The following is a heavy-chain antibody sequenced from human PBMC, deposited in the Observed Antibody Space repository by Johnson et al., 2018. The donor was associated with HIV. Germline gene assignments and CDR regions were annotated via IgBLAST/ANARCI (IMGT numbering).Heavy chain of an antibody. V-gene: IGHV3-9*01. CDR2: ISWNSGSI. CDR3: ARGGLLWFGHPAD. CDR1: GFTFDDYA. D-gene: IGHD3-10*01. Sequence: VQLVESGGGLVQPGRSLRLSCAASGFTFDDYAMHWVRQAPGKGLEWVSGISWNSGSIGYADSVKGRFTISRDNSKTTLYLQMNSLRAEDTAVYYCARGGLLWFGHPADWGQGTMVTVSS. J-gene: IGHJ3*01.